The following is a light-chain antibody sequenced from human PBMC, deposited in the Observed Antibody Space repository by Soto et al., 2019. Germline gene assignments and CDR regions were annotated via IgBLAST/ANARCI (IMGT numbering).Light chain of an antibody. CDR1: SSDVGGYNY. J-gene: IGLJ1*01. Sequence: QSVLTQPASVSGSPGQSITISCTGTSSDVGGYNYVSWYQQHPGKAPKLMIYDVSNRPSGVSNRFSGSKSGNTASLTISGLQAEDEADYSCSSYTSSSTPSYGFGTGTKVTVL. V-gene: IGLV2-14*01. CDR2: DVS. CDR3: SSYTSSSTPSYG.